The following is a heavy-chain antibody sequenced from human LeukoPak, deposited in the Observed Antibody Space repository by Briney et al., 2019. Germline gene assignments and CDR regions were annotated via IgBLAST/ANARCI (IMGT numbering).Heavy chain of an antibody. CDR1: GFTLSSYG. D-gene: IGHD1-26*01. J-gene: IGHJ4*02. V-gene: IGHV3-30*18. CDR2: ISYDGSNK. Sequence: GGSLRLSCAASGFTLSSYGMHWVRQAPGKGLEWVAVISYDGSNKYYADSVKGRFTISRDNSKNTLYLQMNSLRAEDTAVYYCAKDFGGSRGHGLDYWGQGTLVTVSS. CDR3: AKDFGGSRGHGLDY.